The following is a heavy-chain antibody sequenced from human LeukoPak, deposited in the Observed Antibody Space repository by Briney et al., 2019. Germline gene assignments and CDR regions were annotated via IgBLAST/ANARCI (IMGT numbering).Heavy chain of an antibody. J-gene: IGHJ4*02. D-gene: IGHD3-9*01. CDR1: GFPFSSYA. CDR3: AKFYDILTGYFDY. CDR2: ISGGNGNTYYA. V-gene: IGHV3-23*01. Sequence: GGSLRLSCAASGFPFSSYAMSWVRQSPGKGLGWVSAISGGNGNTYYAYYADSVRGRFTISRDSSKNTLYLQMNSLRAEDTAVYYCAKFYDILTGYFDYWGQGTLVTVSS.